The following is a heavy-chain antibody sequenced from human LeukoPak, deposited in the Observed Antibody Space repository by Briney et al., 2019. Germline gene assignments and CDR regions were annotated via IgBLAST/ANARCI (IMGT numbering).Heavy chain of an antibody. V-gene: IGHV3-48*04. CDR2: ISSSNTI. CDR1: GFPFSGYS. Sequence: QSGGSLRLSCAASGFPFSGYSLTWVRQAPGKGLEWISYISSSNTIYYADSVKGRFTISRDNAKNSLYLQMNSLRADDTAVYYCARGEYYGWGQGTLVTVSS. D-gene: IGHD2/OR15-2a*01. J-gene: IGHJ4*02. CDR3: ARGEYYG.